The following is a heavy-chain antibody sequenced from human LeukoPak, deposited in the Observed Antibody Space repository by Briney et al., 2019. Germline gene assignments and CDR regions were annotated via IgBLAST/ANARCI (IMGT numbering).Heavy chain of an antibody. CDR2: IYYGENT. J-gene: IGHJ4*02. Sequence: SETLSLTCAVYGGSFSGYYWGWIRQPLGKGLEWIGNIYYGENTYYNPSLKSRVTISIDTSKNQFYLKLSSLTAADTAVYYCARRDDSSGYHKIFDYWGPGTLVTVSS. D-gene: IGHD3-22*01. CDR1: GGSFSGYY. V-gene: IGHV4-34*01. CDR3: ARRDDSSGYHKIFDY.